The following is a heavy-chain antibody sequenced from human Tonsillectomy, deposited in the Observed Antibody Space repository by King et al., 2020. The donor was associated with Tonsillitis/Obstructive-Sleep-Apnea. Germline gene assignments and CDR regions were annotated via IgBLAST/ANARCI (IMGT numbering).Heavy chain of an antibody. CDR1: GGSISSSSYY. V-gene: IGHV4-39*01. D-gene: IGHD3-22*01. CDR3: APMTYYDSRGHEFDY. CDR2: MYSSGTT. Sequence: QLQESGPGLVKPSKTLSLTCTVYGGSISSSSYYWAWIRQPPGKGLEWIGSMYSSGTTYNNPSLQSRVTMSVDTSRNQFSLKLSSVTAADTAVFYCAPMTYYDSRGHEFDYWGRGTLVPVS. J-gene: IGHJ4*02.